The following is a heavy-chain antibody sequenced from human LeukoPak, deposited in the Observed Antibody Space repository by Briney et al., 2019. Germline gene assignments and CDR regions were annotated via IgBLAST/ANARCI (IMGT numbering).Heavy chain of an antibody. D-gene: IGHD3-10*01. CDR1: GFTFSSYS. Sequence: GGSLRLSCAASGFTFSSYSMNWVRQAPGKGLEWVSYISSSSSTIYYADSVKGRFTISRDNAKNSLYLQMNSLRAEDTAVYYCAREEYYGSGSFFGYGMDVWGQGTTVTVSS. V-gene: IGHV3-48*04. J-gene: IGHJ6*02. CDR3: AREEYYGSGSFFGYGMDV. CDR2: ISSSSSTI.